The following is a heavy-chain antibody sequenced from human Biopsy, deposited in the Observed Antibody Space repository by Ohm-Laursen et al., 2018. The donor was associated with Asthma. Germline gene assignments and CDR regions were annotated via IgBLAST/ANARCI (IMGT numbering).Heavy chain of an antibody. J-gene: IGHJ5*02. D-gene: IGHD3-22*01. Sequence: ASVKVSCKTSGYTFTNYAIHWVRQAPGQRPEWMGWINAGNGNPKYSQKFQGRVTITRDTSATTAYMELSSLRSEDTAVYYCARVRKDYYDSSGLSGGWFDPWGQGTLVTVSS. V-gene: IGHV1-3*01. CDR2: INAGNGNP. CDR1: GYTFTNYA. CDR3: ARVRKDYYDSSGLSGGWFDP.